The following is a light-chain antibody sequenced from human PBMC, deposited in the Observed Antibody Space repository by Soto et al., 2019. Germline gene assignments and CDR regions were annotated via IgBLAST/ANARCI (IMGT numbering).Light chain of an antibody. CDR1: QSLLHSSGYNF. CDR3: MQALQTPRT. V-gene: IGKV2-28*01. CDR2: LGS. J-gene: IGKJ2*01. Sequence: DIVMTQSPLSLPVTPGEPASISCRSSQSLLHSSGYNFLDWYVQKPGQSPQVLVYLGSNRDSGVPDRFSVSGSGTDFTLKISRVEAEDVGIYYCMQALQTPRTFGQGTKLEIK.